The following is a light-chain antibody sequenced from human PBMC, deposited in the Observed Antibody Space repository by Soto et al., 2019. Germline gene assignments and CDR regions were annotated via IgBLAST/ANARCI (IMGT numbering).Light chain of an antibody. CDR2: DVS. Sequence: QSALTQPASVSGSPGQSITISCTGTSSDVGGYNYVSWYQQHPGKAPKLMIYDVSNRPSGVSNRFSGSKSGNTASLTISGRQAEDEADYYCSSYTSSSTLVFVGGTKLPVL. V-gene: IGLV2-14*01. J-gene: IGLJ2*01. CDR3: SSYTSSSTLV. CDR1: SSDVGGYNY.